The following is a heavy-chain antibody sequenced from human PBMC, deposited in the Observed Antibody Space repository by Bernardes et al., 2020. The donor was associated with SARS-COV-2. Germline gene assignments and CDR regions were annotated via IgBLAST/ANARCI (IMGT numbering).Heavy chain of an antibody. CDR1: GGSISTYY. Sequence: SETLSLTCTVSGGSISTYYWNWIRQPPGKGLEWIGFIYYSGSTNYNPSLKTRVTISVHTSMHQFSLKLSSVTAADTAVYYCAGSRWTFGVVTPPDYWGPGTLVTVSS. D-gene: IGHD3-3*01. CDR3: AGSRWTFGVVTPPDY. CDR2: IYYSGST. J-gene: IGHJ4*02. V-gene: IGHV4-59*01.